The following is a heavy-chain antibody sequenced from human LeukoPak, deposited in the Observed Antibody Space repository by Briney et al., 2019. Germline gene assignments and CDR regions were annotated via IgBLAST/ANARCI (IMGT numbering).Heavy chain of an antibody. V-gene: IGHV1-69*04. D-gene: IGHD5-24*01. J-gene: IGHJ4*02. CDR1: GGIFSSYA. CDR2: IIPILGIA. CDR3: ARNPADGYNHPFGY. Sequence: GASVKVSCKASGGIFSSYAISWVRQAPGQGLEWMGRIIPILGIANYAQKFQGRVTITADKSTSTAYMELSSLRSEDTAVYYCARNPADGYNHPFGYWGQGTLVTVSS.